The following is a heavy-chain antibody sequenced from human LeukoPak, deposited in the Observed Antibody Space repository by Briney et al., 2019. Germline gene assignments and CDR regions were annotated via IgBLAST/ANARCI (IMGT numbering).Heavy chain of an antibody. CDR1: GYTFTRYY. Sequence: ASVKVSCKASGYTFTRYYMHWVRQAPGQGLEWMGIINPTGSGTAYAQKFQGRVTMTSDTSTSTVYMELSSLRSEDTAVYYCASAAYYDSGGSHWGQGTLVTVSS. V-gene: IGHV1-46*01. CDR3: ASAAYYDSGGSH. D-gene: IGHD3-22*01. CDR2: INPTGSGT. J-gene: IGHJ4*02.